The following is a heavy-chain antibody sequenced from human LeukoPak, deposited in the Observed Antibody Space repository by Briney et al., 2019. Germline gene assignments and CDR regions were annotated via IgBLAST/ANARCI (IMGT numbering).Heavy chain of an antibody. J-gene: IGHJ5*02. D-gene: IGHD3-22*01. V-gene: IGHV3-21*01. CDR1: GFTFSSYG. CDR3: ATYSSDFGRLDP. Sequence: GGSLRLSCAASGFTFSSYGMSWVRQAPGKGLEWVSSFSSSSPYIYDADSVKGRFTISRDNAKNTLYLQMNSLRADDTAVYYCATYSSDFGRLDPWGQGTQVTVSS. CDR2: FSSSSPYI.